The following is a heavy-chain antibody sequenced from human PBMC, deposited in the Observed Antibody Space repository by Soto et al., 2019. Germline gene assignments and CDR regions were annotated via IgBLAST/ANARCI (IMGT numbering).Heavy chain of an antibody. CDR2: IYHGGST. CDR3: ASGTFYDSRAGYYFNH. Sequence: QVQLQESGPGLVKPSGTLSLTCAVSGGSISTPSWWSWVRQPPEKGLEWIGEIYHGGSTNYNPSRKSRLTMSVDRSKNQFSLELHSVPAAETAVYYCASGTFYDSRAGYYFNHWGQGTLVTVSS. V-gene: IGHV4-4*02. CDR1: GGSISTPSW. J-gene: IGHJ4*02. D-gene: IGHD3-22*01.